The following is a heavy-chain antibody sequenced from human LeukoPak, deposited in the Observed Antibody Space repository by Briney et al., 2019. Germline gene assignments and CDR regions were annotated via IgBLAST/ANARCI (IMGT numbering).Heavy chain of an antibody. V-gene: IGHV3-23*01. J-gene: IGHJ3*02. Sequence: GGSLRLSCAASGFTFSSYAMSWVRQAPGKGLEWVSAISGSGGSTYYADSVKGRFTISRDNSKNTLYLQMNSLRAEDTAVYYCAKDRAPVYYDSSGYLDAFDIWGQGTMVTVSS. CDR3: AKDRAPVYYDSSGYLDAFDI. CDR1: GFTFSSYA. D-gene: IGHD3-22*01. CDR2: ISGSGGST.